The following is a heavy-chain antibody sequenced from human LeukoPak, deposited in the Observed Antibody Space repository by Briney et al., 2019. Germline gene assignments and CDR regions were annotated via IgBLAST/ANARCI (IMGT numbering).Heavy chain of an antibody. CDR1: GYTLTNYG. CDR3: ARDPSCANTGHYALDF. Sequence: GASVKVSCKASGYTLTNYGMHWVRQAPGQRLEWMAWINTANGDTKYSQKFQDRVTITRDTSATIVYMELSSLTFEDTAVFYCARDPSCANTGHYALDFWGQGTKVTVSS. CDR2: INTANGDT. V-gene: IGHV1-3*04. J-gene: IGHJ3*01. D-gene: IGHD2-15*01.